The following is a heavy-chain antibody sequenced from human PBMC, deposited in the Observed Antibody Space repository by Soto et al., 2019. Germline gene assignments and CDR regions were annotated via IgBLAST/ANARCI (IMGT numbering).Heavy chain of an antibody. CDR2: ISGSGDST. J-gene: IGHJ4*01. CDR1: GFTFSNFA. D-gene: IGHD3-10*01. CDR3: ARSDYNSVGWLAFGY. V-gene: IGHV3-21*01. Sequence: EVQLVESGGGLVKPGGSLRLSCAASGFTFSNFAMNWVSQAPGKVLEWVSSISGSGDSTLYADSVKGRFTVVRDNAKNPLFLQLHSLRAEDTAVYYCARSDYNSVGWLAFGYRGKGILVPVSS.